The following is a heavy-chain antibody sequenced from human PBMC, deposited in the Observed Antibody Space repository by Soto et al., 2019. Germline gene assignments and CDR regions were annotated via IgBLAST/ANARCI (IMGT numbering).Heavy chain of an antibody. D-gene: IGHD2-21*01. CDR3: TIGSWSGEVFDI. CDR2: IIPMLGIA. V-gene: IGHV1-69*02. J-gene: IGHJ3*02. Sequence: QVQLVQSGAEVKKPGSAVMVSCKDSGGTFSTYSMFWVRQAPGQGLEWMGRIIPMLGIANYAQKFQGRVTITADKSTGTAYMELSSLRSEDTALYYCTIGSWSGEVFDIWGQGTMVTVSS. CDR1: GGTFSTYS.